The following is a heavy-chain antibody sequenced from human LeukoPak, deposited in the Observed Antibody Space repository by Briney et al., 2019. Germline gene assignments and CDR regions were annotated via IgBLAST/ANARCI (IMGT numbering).Heavy chain of an antibody. D-gene: IGHD2-15*01. CDR3: ARHGDCSGGSCSLDY. Sequence: GESLKISCKGSGYSFTSYWIGWVRQMPGQSLEWMGIIYPGDSDTRYSPSFQGQVTISADKSISTAYLQWSSLKASDTAMYYCARHGDCSGGSCSLDYWGQGTLVTVSS. V-gene: IGHV5-51*01. CDR1: GYSFTSYW. J-gene: IGHJ4*02. CDR2: IYPGDSDT.